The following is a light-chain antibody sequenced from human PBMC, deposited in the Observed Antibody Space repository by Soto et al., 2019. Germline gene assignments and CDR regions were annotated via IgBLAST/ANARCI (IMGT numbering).Light chain of an antibody. V-gene: IGKV1-5*03. CDR1: ESVSRW. Sequence: DIQMTQXPXTLSASVGDRVTITCRASESVSRWLAWYQQKPGRPPKLLIYQASTLETGVPSRFSXXXXXXXXXXTISSLQPDDFATYYCQQYNAYSQAFGQGTKVEI. CDR2: QAS. J-gene: IGKJ1*01. CDR3: QQYNAYSQA.